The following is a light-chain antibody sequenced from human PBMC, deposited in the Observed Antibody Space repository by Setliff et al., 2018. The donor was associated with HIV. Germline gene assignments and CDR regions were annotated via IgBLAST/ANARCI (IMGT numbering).Light chain of an antibody. CDR1: SSNIGAGYD. Sequence: QSALTQPPSVSGAPGQRVTISCTGSSSNIGAGYDVKWYQQFPGTAPKLLIKGNDNRPSGVPDRFSGSKSGTSASLAIPGLQNEDEADHYCQSYDNSLSGWVFGGGTKVTVL. J-gene: IGLJ3*02. CDR3: QSYDNSLSGWV. CDR2: GND. V-gene: IGLV1-40*01.